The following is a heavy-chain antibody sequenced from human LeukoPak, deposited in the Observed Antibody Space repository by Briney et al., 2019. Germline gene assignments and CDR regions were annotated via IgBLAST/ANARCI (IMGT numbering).Heavy chain of an antibody. CDR1: GFIFNNYG. CDR3: AKAGGGFSLNY. CDR2: IRYDGSNK. V-gene: IGHV3-30*02. J-gene: IGHJ4*02. Sequence: GGSLRLSCGASGFIFNNYGMHWVRQAPGKGLEWVTFIRYDGSNKNYADSVKGRFTISRDSAKNSLYLQMNSLRAEDTAVYYCAKAGGGFSLNYWGQGTLVTVSS. D-gene: IGHD3-16*01.